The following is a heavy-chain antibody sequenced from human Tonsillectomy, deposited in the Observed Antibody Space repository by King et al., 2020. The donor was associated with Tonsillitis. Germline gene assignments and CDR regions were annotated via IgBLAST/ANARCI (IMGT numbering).Heavy chain of an antibody. Sequence: QLVQSGAEVKKPGSSVKVSCKASGGTFSSYAISWVRQAPGQGLEWMGRIIPILGIANYAQKFQGRVTITADKSTSTAYMELSSLRSEDTAVYYCARDQNYYDSSGYPDYYGMDVWGQGTTVTVSS. CDR1: GGTFSSYA. V-gene: IGHV1-69*09. D-gene: IGHD3-22*01. J-gene: IGHJ6*02. CDR2: IIPILGIA. CDR3: ARDQNYYDSSGYPDYYGMDV.